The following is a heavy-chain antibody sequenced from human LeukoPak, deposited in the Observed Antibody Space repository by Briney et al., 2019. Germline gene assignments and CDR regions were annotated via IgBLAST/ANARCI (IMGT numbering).Heavy chain of an antibody. J-gene: IGHJ4*02. CDR1: GFTSSNYW. CDR2: IKQDGSVK. V-gene: IGHV3-7*01. D-gene: IGHD3-10*01. Sequence: GGSLRLSCGVSGFTSSNYWISWVRQAPGEGLEWVANIKQDGSVKHYVDSVKGRFTISRDNAQNSVYLQMNNLRGEDTAVYFCARDGEGGHDFWGQGALVTVSS. CDR3: ARDGEGGHDF.